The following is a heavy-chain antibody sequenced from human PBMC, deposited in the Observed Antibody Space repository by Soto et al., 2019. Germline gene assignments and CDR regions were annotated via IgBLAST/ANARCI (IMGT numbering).Heavy chain of an antibody. CDR3: ARVDTAMVIFDY. D-gene: IGHD5-18*01. Sequence: PSETLSLTCAVSGGSISSGGYSWSWIRQPPGKGLEWIGYIYHSGSTYYNPSLKSRVTISVDRPKNQFSLKLSSVTAADTAVYYCARVDTAMVIFDYWGQGTLVTVSS. CDR1: GGSISSGGYS. J-gene: IGHJ4*02. V-gene: IGHV4-30-2*01. CDR2: IYHSGST.